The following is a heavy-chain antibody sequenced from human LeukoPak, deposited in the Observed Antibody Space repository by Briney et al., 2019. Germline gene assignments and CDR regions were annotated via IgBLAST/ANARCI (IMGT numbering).Heavy chain of an antibody. V-gene: IGHV3-74*01. CDR2: INSDGSST. CDR3: ARDPRSDYPAHAFDI. CDR1: GFTFSSYW. D-gene: IGHD3-10*01. J-gene: IGHJ3*02. Sequence: GRSLRLSCAASGFTFSSYWMHWVRQAPGKGLVWVSRINSDGSSTSYADSVKGRFTISRDNAKNTLYLQMNSLRAEDTAVYYCARDPRSDYPAHAFDIWGQGTMVTVSS.